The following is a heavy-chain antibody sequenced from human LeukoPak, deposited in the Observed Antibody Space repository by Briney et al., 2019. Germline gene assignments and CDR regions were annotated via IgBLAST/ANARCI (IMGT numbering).Heavy chain of an antibody. J-gene: IGHJ4*02. CDR3: ARSPYYDILTGSRGTFDY. CDR2: IYWDEDK. CDR1: GFSFSTSGVG. V-gene: IGHV2-5*02. Sequence: SGPTLVNPTQPLTLTCTFSGFSFSTSGVGVGWIRQPPGKALEWLAVIYWDEDKRYRPSLKSRLTITKDTSKNQVVLTMTNMDPVDTATYYCARSPYYDILTGSRGTFDYWGRGILVTVSS. D-gene: IGHD3-9*01.